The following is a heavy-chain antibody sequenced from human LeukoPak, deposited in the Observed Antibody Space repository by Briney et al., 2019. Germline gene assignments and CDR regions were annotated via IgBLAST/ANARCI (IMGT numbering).Heavy chain of an antibody. CDR2: INSDGSST. V-gene: IGHV3-74*01. Sequence: QPGGSLRLSCTASGFTFSTFGMIWVRQAPGKGLVWVSRINSDGSSTSYADSVKGRFTISRDNAKNTLYLQMNSLRAEDTAVYYCASKVGYGGNRTEGYFDLWGRGTLVTVSS. D-gene: IGHD4-23*01. CDR1: GFTFSTFG. CDR3: ASKVGYGGNRTEGYFDL. J-gene: IGHJ2*01.